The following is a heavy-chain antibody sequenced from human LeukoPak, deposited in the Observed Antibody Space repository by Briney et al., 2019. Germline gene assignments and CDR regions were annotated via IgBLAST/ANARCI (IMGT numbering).Heavy chain of an antibody. CDR2: IYYSGST. CDR1: GGSISSYY. CDR3: AREVVVATPYFDY. J-gene: IGHJ4*02. V-gene: IGHV4-59*01. D-gene: IGHD3-22*01. Sequence: SETLSLTCTVSGGSISSYYWSWIRQPPGKGLEWIGYIYYSGSTNYNPSLKSRVTISVDTSKNQFSLKLSSVTAADTAVYYCAREVVVATPYFDYWGQGTLVIVSS.